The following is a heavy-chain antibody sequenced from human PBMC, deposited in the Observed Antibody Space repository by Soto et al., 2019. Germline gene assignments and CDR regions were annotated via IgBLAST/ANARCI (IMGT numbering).Heavy chain of an antibody. Sequence: QVKLVESGGGVVQPGRSLRLSCAASGFTFSSYGMHWVRQAPGKGLEWVAVIWYDGSNKYYADSVKGRFTISRDNSKNTLYLQMNSLRAEDTAVYYCARGGGRHPYNWFDPWGQGTLVTVSS. D-gene: IGHD3-16*01. V-gene: IGHV3-33*01. CDR2: IWYDGSNK. J-gene: IGHJ5*02. CDR3: ARGGGRHPYNWFDP. CDR1: GFTFSSYG.